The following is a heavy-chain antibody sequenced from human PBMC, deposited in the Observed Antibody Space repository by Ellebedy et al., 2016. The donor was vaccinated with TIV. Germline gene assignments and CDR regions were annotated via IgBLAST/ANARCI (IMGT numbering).Heavy chain of an antibody. D-gene: IGHD3-10*01. J-gene: IGHJ4*02. CDR1: GFTFSSYW. V-gene: IGHV3-74*01. CDR3: AREGVGEVSVYFDY. Sequence: GEFLKISCAASGFTFSSYWMHWVRQAPGKGLVWVSRINSNGSSTSYADSVKGRFTISRDNAKNTLYLQMNSLRAEDTAVYYCAREGVGEVSVYFDYWGQGTLVTVSS. CDR2: INSNGSST.